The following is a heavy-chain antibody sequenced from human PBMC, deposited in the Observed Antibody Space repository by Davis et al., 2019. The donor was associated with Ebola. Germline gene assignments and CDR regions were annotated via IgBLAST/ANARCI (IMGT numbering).Heavy chain of an antibody. CDR2: ISAYNGNT. CDR3: AREGKAASWEGYYYYYGMDV. J-gene: IGHJ6*02. D-gene: IGHD6-13*01. V-gene: IGHV1-18*01. Sequence: ASVKVSCKASGYTFTSYGISWVRQAPGQGLEWMGWISAYNGNTNYAQKLQGRVTITADKSTSTAYMELSSLRSEDTAVYYCAREGKAASWEGYYYYYGMDVWGQGTTVTVSS. CDR1: GYTFTSYG.